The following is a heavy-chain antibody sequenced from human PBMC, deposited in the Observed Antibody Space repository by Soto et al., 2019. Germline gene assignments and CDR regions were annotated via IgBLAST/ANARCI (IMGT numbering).Heavy chain of an antibody. CDR2: IRSRTDNYAT. J-gene: IGHJ6*02. CDR1: GFVFSGSA. CDR3: SRLAEWEYYYGRDV. V-gene: IGHV3-73*02. D-gene: IGHD1-26*01. Sequence: EVQLVESGGGLVQPGGSLKLSCAASGFVFSGSAMHWVRQASGKGLEWVGRIRSRTDNYATAYAASVKGRFTISRDDSSNTAFLQMNSLKTEDTAVYYCSRLAEWEYYYGRDVWAKGPRSPSP.